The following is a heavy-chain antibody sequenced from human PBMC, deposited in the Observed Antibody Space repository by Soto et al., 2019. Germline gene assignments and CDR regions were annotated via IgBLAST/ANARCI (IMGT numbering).Heavy chain of an antibody. Sequence: SETLSLTCTVSGGSISSSGYYWGWIRQTPGKGLEWIGSIYHTGTAYYNPSLKSRVTISVDTSKNQFSLNLSSVTAADTAVYYCARRFYDSSGYYSDYYFDSWGQGTLVTVSS. CDR1: GGSISSSGYY. D-gene: IGHD3-22*01. V-gene: IGHV4-39*01. J-gene: IGHJ4*02. CDR2: IYHTGTA. CDR3: ARRFYDSSGYYSDYYFDS.